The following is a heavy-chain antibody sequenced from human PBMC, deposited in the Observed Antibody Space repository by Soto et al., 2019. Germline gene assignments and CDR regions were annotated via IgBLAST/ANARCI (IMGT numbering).Heavy chain of an antibody. Sequence: PAQTRSLTCAVSAYSLSRVYSWGWLRLPQGKRLQCTGSIYHSGSTYYNPSLNSRVTLSIDMTNNNFSLILIAMTAAETAVYYGARVGPWVPYYYDSSPYTFENWFDPWGQGTLVTVSS. D-gene: IGHD3-22*01. CDR1: AYSLSRVYS. CDR2: IYHSGST. J-gene: IGHJ5*02. V-gene: IGHV4-38-2*01. CDR3: ARVGPWVPYYYDSSPYTFENWFDP.